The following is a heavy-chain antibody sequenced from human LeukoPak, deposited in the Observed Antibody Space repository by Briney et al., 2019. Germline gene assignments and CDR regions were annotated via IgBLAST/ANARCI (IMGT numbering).Heavy chain of an antibody. CDR2: IWYDGSNK. D-gene: IGHD2-2*01. V-gene: IGHV3-33*01. Sequence: PGGSLRLSCAASRFTFSSYGMHWVRQAPGKGLEWVAVIWYDGSNKYYADSVKGRFTTSRDNSKHTLYLQINSLRAEDTAVYYCARGVTRYCSSTSCYYFDYWGQGTLVTVSS. CDR3: ARGVTRYCSSTSCYYFDY. CDR1: RFTFSSYG. J-gene: IGHJ4*02.